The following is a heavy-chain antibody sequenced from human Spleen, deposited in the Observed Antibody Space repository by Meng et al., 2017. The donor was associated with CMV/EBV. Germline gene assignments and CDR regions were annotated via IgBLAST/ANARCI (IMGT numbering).Heavy chain of an antibody. CDR2: IIPIFGTA. D-gene: IGHD6-13*01. CDR1: GGTFSSYA. CDR3: ASVGSSWSYYYGMDV. Sequence: SVKVSCKASGGTFSSYAISWVRQAPGQGLEWMGGIIPIFGTANYAQKFQGRVTITTDESTSTAYMELSSLRSEDTAVYHCASVGSSWSYYYGMDVWGQGTTVTVSS. V-gene: IGHV1-69*05. J-gene: IGHJ6*02.